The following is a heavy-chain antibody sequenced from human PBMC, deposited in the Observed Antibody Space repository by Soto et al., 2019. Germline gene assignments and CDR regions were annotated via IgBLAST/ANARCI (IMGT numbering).Heavy chain of an antibody. V-gene: IGHV3-30-3*01. CDR2: ISYGGTNQ. D-gene: IGHD5-18*01. Sequence: GSLRLSCAASGFTFRTYAMHWVRQAPGKGLEWVALISYGGTNQYYADSVKGRITISRDNSKHMLYLQMNSLRPEDTAVYYCARGYQAGYSYGSLDFWGQGTLVTVSS. J-gene: IGHJ4*02. CDR1: GFTFRTYA. CDR3: ARGYQAGYSYGSLDF.